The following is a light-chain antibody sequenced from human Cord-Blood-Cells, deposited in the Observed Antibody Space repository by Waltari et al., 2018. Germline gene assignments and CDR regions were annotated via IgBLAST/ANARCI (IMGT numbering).Light chain of an antibody. Sequence: DIQMTQSPSTLSASVGDRVTITCRASQSISSWLAWYQQKPGKAPKLLIYDASSLESRVPSRFSRSGSGTEFTLTISSLQPDDFATYYCQQYNSYPYTFGQGTKLEIK. V-gene: IGKV1-5*01. CDR3: QQYNSYPYT. CDR1: QSISSW. CDR2: DAS. J-gene: IGKJ2*01.